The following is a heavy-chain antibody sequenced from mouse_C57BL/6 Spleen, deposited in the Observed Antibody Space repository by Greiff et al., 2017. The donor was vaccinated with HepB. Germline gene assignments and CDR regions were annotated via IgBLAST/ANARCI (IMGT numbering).Heavy chain of an antibody. D-gene: IGHD2-4*01. CDR1: GFTFSSYG. Sequence: EVQLVESGGDLVKPGGSLKLSCAASGFTFSSYGMSWVRQTPDKRLEWVATISSGGSYTYYPDSVKGRFTISRDNAKNTLYLQMSSLKSEDTAMYYCARRVMITSFFDYWGQSTTLTVSS. J-gene: IGHJ2*01. CDR3: ARRVMITSFFDY. V-gene: IGHV5-6*01. CDR2: ISSGGSYT.